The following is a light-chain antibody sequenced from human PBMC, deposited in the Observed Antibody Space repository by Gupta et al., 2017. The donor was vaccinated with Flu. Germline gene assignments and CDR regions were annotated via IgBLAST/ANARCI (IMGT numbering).Light chain of an antibody. J-gene: IGKJ2*01. CDR1: QSVSRGY. Sequence: PGTRSRSPGERASLSSRAGQSVSRGYLVWYQEKPGQAPRLLIYGASSRATGSPDRFSGSGSGRDFTLTSSRLKPKDFEVYYCQQYGSSPFFGQGTKLEIK. CDR3: QQYGSSPF. V-gene: IGKV3-20*01. CDR2: GAS.